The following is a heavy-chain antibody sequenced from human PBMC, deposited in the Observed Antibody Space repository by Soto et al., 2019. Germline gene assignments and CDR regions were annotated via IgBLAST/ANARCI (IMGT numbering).Heavy chain of an antibody. V-gene: IGHV4-38-2*02. CDR1: GYSISSGYY. J-gene: IGHJ5*02. CDR3: ARDSGSSWYWVSWFDP. Sequence: SETLSLTCAVSGYSISSGYYWGWIRQPPGKGLEWIGSIYHSGSTYYNPSLKSRVTISVDTSKNQFSLKLSSVTAADTAVYYCARDSGSSWYWVSWFDPWAREPWSPSPQ. D-gene: IGHD6-13*01. CDR2: IYHSGST.